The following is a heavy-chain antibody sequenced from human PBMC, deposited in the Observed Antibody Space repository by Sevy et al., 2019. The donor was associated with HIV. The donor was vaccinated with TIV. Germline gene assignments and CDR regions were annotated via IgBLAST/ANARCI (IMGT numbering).Heavy chain of an antibody. J-gene: IGHJ4*02. V-gene: IGHV4-61*01. D-gene: IGHD3-22*01. Sequence: SETLSLTCTVSGGSVSSGSYYWSWIRQPPGKGLEWIGYIYNSGSTNYNPSLKSRVTISVDTSKNQFSLKLSSVTAADMAVYYCASEGGYYYDISGRHNPVDYWGQGTLVTVSS. CDR2: IYNSGST. CDR3: ASEGGYYYDISGRHNPVDY. CDR1: GGSVSSGSYY.